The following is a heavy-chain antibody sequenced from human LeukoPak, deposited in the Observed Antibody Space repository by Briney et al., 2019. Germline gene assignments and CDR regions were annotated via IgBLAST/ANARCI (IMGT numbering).Heavy chain of an antibody. V-gene: IGHV4-61*08. Sequence: SDPVSLPYSVCCSPNQWWLLLELHPPAPREGPGVGRIHANGDSNHNPSLKSRVTMALDTSGNRVSLRLTSVTAADTAVYYCARAPSGCGGTCPSDHWGPGTLVTVSS. CDR1: CSPNQWWLL. D-gene: IGHD2-15*01. J-gene: IGHJ4*02. CDR2: IHANGDS. CDR3: ARAPSGCGGTCPSDH.